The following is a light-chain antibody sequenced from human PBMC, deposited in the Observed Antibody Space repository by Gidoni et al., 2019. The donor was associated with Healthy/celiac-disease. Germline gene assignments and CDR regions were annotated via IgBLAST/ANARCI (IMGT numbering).Light chain of an antibody. J-gene: IGKJ3*01. CDR1: QSVLYSSNNKNY. Sequence: DIVMTQSPDSLAVSLGERATINCTSSQSVLYSSNNKNYLAWYQQKQGQPPKLLIYWASTRESGVPDRFSGSGSGTDFTLTISSLQAEDVAVYYCQQYYSTPLSFGPGTKVDIK. V-gene: IGKV4-1*01. CDR2: WAS. CDR3: QQYYSTPLS.